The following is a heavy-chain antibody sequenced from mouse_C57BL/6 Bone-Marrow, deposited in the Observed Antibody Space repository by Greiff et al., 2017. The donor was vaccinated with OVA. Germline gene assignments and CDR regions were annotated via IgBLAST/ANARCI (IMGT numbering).Heavy chain of an antibody. CDR1: GYSITSDY. Sequence: EVKVVESGPGLAKPSQTLSLTCSVTGYSITSDYWNWIRKFPGNKLEYMGYISYSGSTYYNPSLKSRITITRDTSKNQYYLQLNSVTTEDTATYYCARYHPGSGVFDYWGQGTTLTVSS. J-gene: IGHJ2*01. D-gene: IGHD4-1*01. CDR3: ARYHPGSGVFDY. CDR2: ISYSGST. V-gene: IGHV3-8*01.